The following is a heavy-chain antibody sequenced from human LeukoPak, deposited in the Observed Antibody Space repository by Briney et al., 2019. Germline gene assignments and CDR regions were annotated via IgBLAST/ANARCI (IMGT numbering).Heavy chain of an antibody. D-gene: IGHD3-3*01. CDR3: ARGPHGGFVIIPTEF. Sequence: GRSLRLSCAASGFTFSSYGMHWVRQAPGKGLEWVAVISYDGSNKYYADSVKGRFTISRANAKNSLFLQMNSLRAEDTAVYYCARGPHGGFVIIPTEFWGQGTLVTVSS. CDR2: ISYDGSNK. CDR1: GFTFSSYG. V-gene: IGHV3-30*03. J-gene: IGHJ4*02.